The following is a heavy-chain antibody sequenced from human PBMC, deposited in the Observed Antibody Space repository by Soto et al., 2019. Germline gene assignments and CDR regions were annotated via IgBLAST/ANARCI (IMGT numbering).Heavy chain of an antibody. J-gene: IGHJ4*02. D-gene: IGHD5-12*01. CDR2: IDPSDSYT. Sequence: PGESLKISCKGSGYSFTSYWISWVRQMPGKGLEWMGRIDPSDSYTNYSPSFQGHVTISADKSISTAYLQWSSLRASDTAMYYCARLRRWLQPPDYWGQGTLVTVSS. CDR3: ARLRRWLQPPDY. V-gene: IGHV5-10-1*01. CDR1: GYSFTSYW.